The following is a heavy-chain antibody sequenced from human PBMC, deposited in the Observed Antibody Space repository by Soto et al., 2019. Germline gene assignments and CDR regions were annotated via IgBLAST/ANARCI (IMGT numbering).Heavy chain of an antibody. Sequence: SETLSLTCTVSGGSISSYYWSWIRQPPGKGLEWIGYIYYSGSTNYNPSLKSRVTISVDTSKNQFSLKLSSVTAADTAVYYCAISTGELHFDYWGQGTLVTVSS. J-gene: IGHJ4*02. CDR3: AISTGELHFDY. CDR1: GGSISSYY. CDR2: IYYSGST. D-gene: IGHD1-26*01. V-gene: IGHV4-59*01.